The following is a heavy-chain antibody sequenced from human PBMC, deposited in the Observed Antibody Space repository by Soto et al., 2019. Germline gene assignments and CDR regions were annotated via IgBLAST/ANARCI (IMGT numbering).Heavy chain of an antibody. CDR2: INHSGST. V-gene: IGHV4-34*01. CDR1: GGSFSGYY. D-gene: IGHD3-22*01. CDR3: ESGRYDSSPIYAPHWAL. Sequence: PSETLSLTCAVYGGSFSGYYWSWIRQPPGKGQEWIGEINHSGSTNYNPSLKSRVTISVDTSKNQFSLKLSSVTAADTAVYYCESGRYDSSPIYAPHWALWGQGTTVTVSS. J-gene: IGHJ6*02.